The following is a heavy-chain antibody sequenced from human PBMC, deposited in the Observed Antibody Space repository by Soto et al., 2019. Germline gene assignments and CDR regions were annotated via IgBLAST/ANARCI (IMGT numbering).Heavy chain of an antibody. CDR2: INHSGST. J-gene: IGHJ5*02. D-gene: IGHD3-10*01. CDR3: ARGSELLWFGEVSNWFDP. CDR1: GGSFSGYY. V-gene: IGHV4-34*01. Sequence: PSETLSLTCAVYGGSFSGYYWSWIRQPPGKGLEWIGEINHSGSTNYNPSLKSRVTISVDTSKNQFSLKLSSVTAADTAVYYFARGSELLWFGEVSNWFDPWGQGTLVTVSS.